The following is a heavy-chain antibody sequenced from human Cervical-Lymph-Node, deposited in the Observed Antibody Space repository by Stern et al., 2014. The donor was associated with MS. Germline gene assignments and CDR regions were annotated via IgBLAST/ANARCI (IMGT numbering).Heavy chain of an antibody. V-gene: IGHV4-34*01. CDR3: ARVWAYGGNALDY. D-gene: IGHD4-23*01. CDR2: INHSGST. Sequence: QVQLQQWGAGLLKPSETLSLTCAVYGGSFSGYYWSWIRQPPGKGLEWIGEINHSGSTKSNPSFKGRVTMSVNTSMNKCSLKLSPVTAAETAVYYCARVWAYGGNALDYWGQGTLVTVSS. J-gene: IGHJ4*02. CDR1: GGSFSGYY.